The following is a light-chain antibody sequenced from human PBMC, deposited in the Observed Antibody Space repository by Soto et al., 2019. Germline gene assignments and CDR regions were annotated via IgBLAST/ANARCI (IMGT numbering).Light chain of an antibody. CDR3: QQYGSSLGVT. J-gene: IGKJ4*01. Sequence: EIVMTQSPATLSVSPRERATLXXRASQTVINKIAWFQQEPGQAPRLLXYDASTRATGIPDRFSGSGSGTDFTLTISRLEPEDFAVYYCQQYGSSLGVTFGGGTKVDIK. CDR1: QTVINK. V-gene: IGKV3-20*01. CDR2: DAS.